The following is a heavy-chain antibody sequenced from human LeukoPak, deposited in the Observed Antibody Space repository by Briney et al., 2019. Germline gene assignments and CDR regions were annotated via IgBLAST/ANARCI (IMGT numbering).Heavy chain of an antibody. V-gene: IGHV1-2*06. J-gene: IGHJ6*04. Sequence: ASVKVSCKASEYTFTGYYMHWVRQAPGQGLEWMGRIDPNTGGTIYAQKFQGRVTMTRDTSVNTAYMDLSRLTSDDTAVYYCARDSRVSLGVWGKGTTVTVSS. CDR3: ARDSRVSLGV. CDR2: IDPNTGGT. D-gene: IGHD6-13*01. CDR1: EYTFTGYY.